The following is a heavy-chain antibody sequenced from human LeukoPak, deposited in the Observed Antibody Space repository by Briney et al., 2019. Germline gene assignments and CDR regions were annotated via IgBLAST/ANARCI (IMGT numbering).Heavy chain of an antibody. CDR3: ARCIVGATTSFDY. V-gene: IGHV4-59*01. Sequence: PSETLSLTRTVSGGSISSYYWSWIRQPPGKGLEWIGYIYYSGSTNYNPSLKSRVTISVDTSKNQFSRKLSSVTAADTAVYYCARCIVGATTSFDYWGQGTLVTVSS. CDR1: GGSISSYY. J-gene: IGHJ4*02. CDR2: IYYSGST. D-gene: IGHD1-26*01.